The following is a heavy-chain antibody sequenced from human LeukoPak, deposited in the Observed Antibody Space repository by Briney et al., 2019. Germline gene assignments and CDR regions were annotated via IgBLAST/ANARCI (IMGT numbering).Heavy chain of an antibody. V-gene: IGHV3-23*01. CDR2: ISSSGGST. J-gene: IGHJ4*02. Sequence: GGSLRLSCAASGFTFSTYAMNWVRQAPGKGLEWVSRISSSGGSTYYAGSVKGRFTISRDNSKNTMYLQLNSLGAEDTAVYYCARSVFVVVSGTVENPGSDYWGQGILVTVSS. CDR3: ARSVFVVVSGTVENPGSDY. CDR1: GFTFSTYA. D-gene: IGHD2-15*01.